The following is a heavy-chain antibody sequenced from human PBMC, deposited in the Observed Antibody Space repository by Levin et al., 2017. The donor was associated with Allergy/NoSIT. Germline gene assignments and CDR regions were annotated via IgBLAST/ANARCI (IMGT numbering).Heavy chain of an antibody. J-gene: IGHJ4*02. Sequence: GGSLRLSCVASGFTFSSYSINWVRQAPGKGLEWVSYISGSSSTIYFADSVKGRFTISRDNAKNSLYLQMNSLRDEDTAVYYCARDGGGRWLQLNYFDYWGQGTLVTVSS. CDR3: ARDGGGRWLQLNYFDY. D-gene: IGHD5-24*01. V-gene: IGHV3-48*02. CDR1: GFTFSSYS. CDR2: ISGSSSTI.